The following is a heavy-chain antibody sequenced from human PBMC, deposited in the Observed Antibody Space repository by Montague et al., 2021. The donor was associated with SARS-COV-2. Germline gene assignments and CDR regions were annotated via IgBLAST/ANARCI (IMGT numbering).Heavy chain of an antibody. D-gene: IGHD2-15*01. CDR3: ARHIEKEGTYYYYYGMDV. Sequence: SETLSLTCTVSGDSISSYYWSWIRQPPGKGLEWIGYLYNSGSTKYNPSLKSRVTISVDTSKNQFSLKLSSATAADTAVYYCARHIEKEGTYYYYYGMDVGGQGTTVTVSS. J-gene: IGHJ6*02. V-gene: IGHV4-59*08. CDR1: GDSISSYY. CDR2: LYNSGST.